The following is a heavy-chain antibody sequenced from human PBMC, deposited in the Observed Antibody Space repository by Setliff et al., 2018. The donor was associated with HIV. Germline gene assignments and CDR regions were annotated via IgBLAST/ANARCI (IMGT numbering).Heavy chain of an antibody. CDR3: ARVLDPGIAVATHAFDI. J-gene: IGHJ3*02. D-gene: IGHD6-19*01. CDR1: GYTFTSYG. V-gene: IGHV1-18*01. CDR2: ISAYNRNV. Sequence: ASVKVSCKASGYTFTSYGVSGVRQAPGQGLECMGWISAYNRNVNYSQKVQGRVTMTTDTSTSTAYMELKNLKSDDTAVYYCARVLDPGIAVATHAFDIWCQGTMVTVAS.